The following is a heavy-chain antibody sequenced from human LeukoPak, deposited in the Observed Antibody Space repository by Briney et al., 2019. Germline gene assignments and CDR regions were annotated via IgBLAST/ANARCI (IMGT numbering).Heavy chain of an antibody. J-gene: IGHJ4*02. CDR3: ARGPPNWGYDY. Sequence: ASVKVSCKASGYTFISYDINWVRQATGQGLEWMGWMSPNSGSTGYAQKFQGRVAMTRDTSISTAYMGLYGLISEDTAVYYCARGPPNWGYDYWGQGTLVTVSS. D-gene: IGHD7-27*01. V-gene: IGHV1-8*01. CDR1: GYTFISYD. CDR2: MSPNSGST.